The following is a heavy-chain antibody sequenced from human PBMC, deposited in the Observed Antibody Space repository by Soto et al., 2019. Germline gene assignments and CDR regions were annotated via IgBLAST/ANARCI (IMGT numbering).Heavy chain of an antibody. J-gene: IGHJ4*02. V-gene: IGHV4-39*01. D-gene: IGHD1-26*01. Sequence: QVQLHESGPGLVRPSETLSLTCTVSGAALRSTNYYWGWIRQPPGKGLEWIGSIYYGAHSYFNPSLQSRVTISVDSSYHFSLKLTSMTAADTAVYYCASPIYSATYDFWGPGILVTVSS. CDR2: IYYGAHS. CDR1: GAALRSTNYY. CDR3: ASPIYSATYDF.